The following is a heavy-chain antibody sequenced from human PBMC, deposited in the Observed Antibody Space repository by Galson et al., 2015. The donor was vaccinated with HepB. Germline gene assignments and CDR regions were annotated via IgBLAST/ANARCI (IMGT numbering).Heavy chain of an antibody. Sequence: SLRLSCAASGFTFSDYYMSWIRQAPGKGLEWVSYISSSSSYTNYADSVKGRFTISRDNAKNSLYLQMNSLRAEDTAVYYCARVIGSGWDGGWGDFWGPGTLVTVSS. CDR2: ISSSSSYT. CDR1: GFTFSDYY. V-gene: IGHV3-11*06. J-gene: IGHJ4*02. CDR3: ARVIGSGWDGGWGDF. D-gene: IGHD6-19*01.